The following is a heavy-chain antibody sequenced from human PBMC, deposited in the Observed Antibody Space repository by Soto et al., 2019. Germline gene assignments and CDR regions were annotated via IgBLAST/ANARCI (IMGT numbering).Heavy chain of an antibody. CDR3: ARVSAADYYYYGMDV. V-gene: IGHV1-3*01. CDR2: INAGNGNT. J-gene: IGHJ6*02. CDR1: GYTFTSYA. Sequence: ASVKVSCKASGYTFTSYAMHWVRQAPGQRLEWMGWINAGNGNTKYSQKFQGRVTITRDTSASTAYMELSSLRSEDTAVYYCARVSAADYYYYGMDVWGQGTTVTVS. D-gene: IGHD6-13*01.